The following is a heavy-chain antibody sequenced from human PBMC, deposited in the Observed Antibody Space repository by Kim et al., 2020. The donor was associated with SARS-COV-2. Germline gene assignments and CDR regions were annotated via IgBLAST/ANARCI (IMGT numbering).Heavy chain of an antibody. V-gene: IGHV6-1*01. CDR3: AREVAVAGMDYSAMDV. D-gene: IGHD6-19*01. CDR1: GDSVSSNSAA. J-gene: IGHJ6*02. Sequence: SQTLSLTCAISGDSVSSNSAAWNWIRQSPSRGLEWLGRTYYRSKWYNDYEVSVKSRITINPDTSKNQFSLQLNSVTPEDTAVYYCAREVAVAGMDYSAMDVWGQGTTVTVSS. CDR2: TYYRSKWYN.